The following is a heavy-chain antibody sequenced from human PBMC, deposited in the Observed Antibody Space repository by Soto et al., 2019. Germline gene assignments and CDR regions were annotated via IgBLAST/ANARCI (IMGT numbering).Heavy chain of an antibody. Sequence: HPGGSLRLSCAASGFTFSSYAMSWVRQAPGKGLEWVSAISGSGGSTYYADSVKGRFTISRDNSKNTLYLQMNSLRAEDTAVYYCAKEERPRWELLSWFDPWGQGTLVTVSS. J-gene: IGHJ5*02. CDR3: AKEERPRWELLSWFDP. D-gene: IGHD1-26*01. CDR2: ISGSGGST. CDR1: GFTFSSYA. V-gene: IGHV3-23*01.